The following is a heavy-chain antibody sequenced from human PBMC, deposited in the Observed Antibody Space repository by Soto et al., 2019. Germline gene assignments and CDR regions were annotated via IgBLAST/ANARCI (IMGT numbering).Heavy chain of an antibody. CDR2: IYYSGST. CDR3: ATTVTTILYFDY. J-gene: IGHJ4*02. Sequence: QLQLQESGPGLVKPSETLSLTCTVSDGSISSSSYYWGWVRQPPGKGLEGIGSIYYSGSTYYNPSLKSRVTVSGDTSKNQFSLKLSSVTAADTAVYYCATTVTTILYFDYWGQGILVTVSS. CDR1: DGSISSSSYY. V-gene: IGHV4-39*01. D-gene: IGHD4-17*01.